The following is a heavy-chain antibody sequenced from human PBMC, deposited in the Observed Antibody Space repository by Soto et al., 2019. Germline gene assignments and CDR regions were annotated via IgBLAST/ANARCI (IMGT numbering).Heavy chain of an antibody. CDR3: AQIATAGDYAFDI. V-gene: IGHV3-30*03. J-gene: IGHJ3*02. CDR1: GFSLSSYG. Sequence: GSLRLRCAASGFSLSSYGMCWVRPAPGKGPEWVAVISYDGSNKYYADSVKGRFTISRDNSKNTLYLQMNSLRAEDTAVYYWAQIATAGDYAFDIWGQGTMVIVS. CDR2: ISYDGSNK. D-gene: IGHD6-13*01.